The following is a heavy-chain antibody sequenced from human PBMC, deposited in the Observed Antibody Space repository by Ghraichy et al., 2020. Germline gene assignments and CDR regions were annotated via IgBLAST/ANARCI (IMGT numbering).Heavy chain of an antibody. V-gene: IGHV3-48*04. CDR3: AHLASSGWYGPDFDY. J-gene: IGHJ4*02. CDR1: GFTFSSYS. Sequence: LSLTCAASGFTFSSYSMNWVRQAPGKGLEWVSYISSSSSTIYYADSVKGRFTISRDNAKNSLYLQMNSLRAEDTAVYYCAHLASSGWYGPDFDYWGQGTLVTVSS. D-gene: IGHD6-19*01. CDR2: ISSSSSTI.